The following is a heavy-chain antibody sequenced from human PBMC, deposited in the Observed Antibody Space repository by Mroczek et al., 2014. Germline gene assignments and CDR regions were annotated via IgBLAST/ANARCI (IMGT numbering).Heavy chain of an antibody. J-gene: IGHJ5*02. Sequence: QVQLQESGGRTVEAFGDPVPHLRCLWWVRSVVTTGAGSASPHGKGLEWIGEINHSGSTNYNPSLKSRVTISVDTSKNQFSLKLSSVTAADTAVYYCARRKTTVVTNRGGYNWFDPWGQGTLVTVSS. CDR1: WVRSVVTT. D-gene: IGHD4-23*01. V-gene: IGHV4-34*01. CDR2: INHSGST. CDR3: ARRKTTVVTNRGGYNWFDP.